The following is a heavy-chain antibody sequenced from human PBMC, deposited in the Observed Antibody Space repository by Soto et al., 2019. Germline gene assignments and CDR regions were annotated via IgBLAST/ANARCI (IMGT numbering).Heavy chain of an antibody. CDR1: GFTFSSYG. CDR2: IWYDGSNK. V-gene: IGHV3-33*01. D-gene: IGHD2-2*01. CDR3: ARVLVEGYCSSTSCPMGYFDY. J-gene: IGHJ4*02. Sequence: VQLVESGGGVVQPGRSLRLSCAASGFTFSSYGMHWVRQAPGKGLEWVAVIWYDGSNKYYADSVKGRFTISRDNSKNTLYLQMNSLRAEDTAVYYCARVLVEGYCSSTSCPMGYFDYWGQGTLVTVSS.